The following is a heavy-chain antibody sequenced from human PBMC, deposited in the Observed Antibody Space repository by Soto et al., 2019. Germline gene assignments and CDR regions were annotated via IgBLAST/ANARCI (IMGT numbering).Heavy chain of an antibody. V-gene: IGHV3-30*09. D-gene: IGHD6-19*01. J-gene: IGHJ4*02. CDR2: ISYDGSNE. Sequence: GGSLRLSCAASGFSFSHYAIHWVRQAPGKGLEWVAVISYDGSNEYYGDSVKGRFAISRDNSKNTLYLQMNSLRGEDTAVYFCARATLAAGYRSGWYLDYWGQGTLVTVSS. CDR3: ARATLAAGYRSGWYLDY. CDR1: GFSFSHYA.